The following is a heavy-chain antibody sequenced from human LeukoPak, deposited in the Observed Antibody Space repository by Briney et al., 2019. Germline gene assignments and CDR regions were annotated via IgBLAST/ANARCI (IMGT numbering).Heavy chain of an antibody. CDR1: GYTFTSYY. V-gene: IGHV1-46*01. D-gene: IGHD1-1*01. Sequence: ASVKVSCKASGYTFTSYYMHWVRQAPGQGLEWMGIINPSGGSTSYAQKFQDRVTMTRDMSTSTVYMELSSLRSEDTAVYYCARDGQRTTGLTYLDYWGQGTLVTVSS. CDR3: ARDGQRTTGLTYLDY. J-gene: IGHJ4*02. CDR2: INPSGGST.